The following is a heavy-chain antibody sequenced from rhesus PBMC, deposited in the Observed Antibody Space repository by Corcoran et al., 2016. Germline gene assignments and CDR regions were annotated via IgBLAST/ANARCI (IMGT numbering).Heavy chain of an antibody. CDR1: GFTFSGAA. Sequence: EVQLVESGGGLVQPGGSLRLSCVASGFTFSGAAMHWVCQAPGKGLGWISGLGLGGDTYYVDAGKGRLTISRDDDRNSFYLQMNSLRAEDSGIYYCAKGFWSDLDHWGRGVLVTVSS. CDR3: AKGFWSDLDH. CDR2: LGLGGDT. J-gene: IGHJ4*01. D-gene: IGHD3-22*01. V-gene: IGHV3-72*01.